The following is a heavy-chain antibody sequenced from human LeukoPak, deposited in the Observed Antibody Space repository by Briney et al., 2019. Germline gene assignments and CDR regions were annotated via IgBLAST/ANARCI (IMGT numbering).Heavy chain of an antibody. V-gene: IGHV7-4-1*02. CDR1: GYTFTSFP. CDR3: ARDLTVGAVAGKGEGWFDP. J-gene: IGHJ5*02. Sequence: ASVKVSCKASGYTFTSFPMNWVRQAPGQGLEWMGWINTNTGNPTYAQGFTGRFVFSLDTSVSTAYLQISSLKAEDTAVYYCARDLTVGAVAGKGEGWFDPWGQGTLVTVSS. D-gene: IGHD6-19*01. CDR2: INTNTGNP.